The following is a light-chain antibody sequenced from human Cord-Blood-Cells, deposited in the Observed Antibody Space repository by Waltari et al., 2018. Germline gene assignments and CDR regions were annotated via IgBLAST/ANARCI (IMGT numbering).Light chain of an antibody. CDR2: EDN. J-gene: IGLJ3*02. CDR3: QSYDSSNWV. V-gene: IGLV6-57*03. Sequence: NFMLTQSHSVSESPGKTVTISCTRSSGSIASNYVQWYQQRPGSAPTTVIYEDNQRPSGVPDRFSGSIDSSSNSASLTISGLKTEDEADYYCQSYDSSNWVFGGWTKLTVL. CDR1: SGSIASNY.